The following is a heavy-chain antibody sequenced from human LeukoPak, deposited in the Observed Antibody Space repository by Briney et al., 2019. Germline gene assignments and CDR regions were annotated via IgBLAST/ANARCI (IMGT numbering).Heavy chain of an antibody. CDR1: GFTFSSYG. D-gene: IGHD3-3*01. J-gene: IGHJ4*02. Sequence: PGGSLRLSCAASGFTFSSYGMHWVRQAPGKGLEWVAFIRYDGSNKYYADSVKGRFTISRDNSKNTLYLQMNSLRAVDTAVYYCASAFGVVIAPDYFDYWGQGTLVTVSS. V-gene: IGHV3-30*02. CDR3: ASAFGVVIAPDYFDY. CDR2: IRYDGSNK.